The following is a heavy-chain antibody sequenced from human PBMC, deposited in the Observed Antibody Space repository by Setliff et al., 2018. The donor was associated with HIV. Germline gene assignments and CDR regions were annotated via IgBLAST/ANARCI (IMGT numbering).Heavy chain of an antibody. CDR3: TRGPEVTTVTNPLTAEYFQH. CDR1: GGTFNTYT. CDR2: ITPLFGIS. J-gene: IGHJ1*01. V-gene: IGHV1-69*13. D-gene: IGHD4-17*01. Sequence: ASVKVSCKASGGTFNTYTINWVRQAPGHGLEWMGGITPLFGISNYAQKFQGRVTITVDASTSIVDMEISSLRSEDTAVYYCTRGPEVTTVTNPLTAEYFQHWGQGTPVTVSS.